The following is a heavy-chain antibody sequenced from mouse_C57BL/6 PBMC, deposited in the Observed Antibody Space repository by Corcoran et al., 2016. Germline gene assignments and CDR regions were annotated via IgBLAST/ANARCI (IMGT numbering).Heavy chain of an antibody. Sequence: EVQLQQSGPELVKPGASVKIPCKASGYTFTDYNMDWVKQSHGKSLEWIGDINPNNGGTIYNQKFKGKATLTVDKSSSTAYMELRSLTSEDTAVYYCARTHYGSSYDWYFDGWGTGTTVTVSS. D-gene: IGHD1-1*01. J-gene: IGHJ1*03. V-gene: IGHV1-18*01. CDR2: INPNNGGT. CDR3: ARTHYGSSYDWYFDG. CDR1: GYTFTDYN.